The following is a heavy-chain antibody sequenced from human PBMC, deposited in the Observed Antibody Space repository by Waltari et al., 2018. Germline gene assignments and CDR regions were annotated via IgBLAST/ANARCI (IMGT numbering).Heavy chain of an antibody. Sequence: EVQLLESGGGLVQPGGSLRLSCAASGFSFSGSWMTWVRQAPGEGLEWVAEINPDGSGEYYVDSVNGRFTISRDNTKNSLYLQMNSLRPDDTAVYFCARDPAFGAFDFWGQGTVVTVSS. V-gene: IGHV3-7*01. J-gene: IGHJ3*01. CDR3: ARDPAFGAFDF. CDR1: GFSFSGSW. D-gene: IGHD3-10*01. CDR2: INPDGSGE.